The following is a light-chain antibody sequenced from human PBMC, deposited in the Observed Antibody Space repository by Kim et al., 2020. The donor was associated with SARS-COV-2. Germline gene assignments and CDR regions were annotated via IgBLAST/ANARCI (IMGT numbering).Light chain of an antibody. CDR2: PAS. CDR3: QQANSYPLT. J-gene: IGKJ4*01. V-gene: IGKV1-12*01. CDR1: QGIGSW. Sequence: DIQMTQSPSSVPASVGERVTMTCRASQGIGSWLAWYQQKPGKAPKVLIYPASSLQSGVPSRFSGSGSGTEFTLTISSLQPEDVAIYYCQQANSYPLTFAGGTKVDIK.